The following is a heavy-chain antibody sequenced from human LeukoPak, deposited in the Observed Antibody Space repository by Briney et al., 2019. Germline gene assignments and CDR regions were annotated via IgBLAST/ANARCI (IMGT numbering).Heavy chain of an antibody. D-gene: IGHD3-22*01. CDR2: IKQDGSEK. V-gene: IGHV3-7*01. CDR1: GFSFSNYW. Sequence: TGGSLRLSCAASGFSFSNYWMSWVRQAPGKGLEWVANIKQDGSEKYYVDSVKGRFTISRDNAKNSLYLQMNSLRAEDTALYYCARAGHYDTTWYQWGQEPWSPSPQ. J-gene: IGHJ4*02. CDR3: ARAGHYDTTWYQ.